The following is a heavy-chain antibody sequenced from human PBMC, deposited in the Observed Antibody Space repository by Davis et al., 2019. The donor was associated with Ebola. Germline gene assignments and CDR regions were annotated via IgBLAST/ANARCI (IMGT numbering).Heavy chain of an antibody. J-gene: IGHJ4*02. CDR1: GFTFSSYG. V-gene: IGHV3-30*03. CDR3: ARDVLRYFDWFSGFDY. CDR2: ISYDGSNK. D-gene: IGHD3-9*01. Sequence: GESLKISCAASGFTFSSYGMHWVRQAPGKGLEWVAVISYDGSNKYYADSVKGRFTISRDNSKNTLYLQMNSLRAEDTAVYYCARDVLRYFDWFSGFDYWGQGTLVTVSS.